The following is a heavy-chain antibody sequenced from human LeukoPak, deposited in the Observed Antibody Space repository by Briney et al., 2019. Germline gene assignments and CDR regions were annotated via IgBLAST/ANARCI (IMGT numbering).Heavy chain of an antibody. Sequence: GGSLRLSCAASGFTLSSYAMTWVRQAPGKGLEWVSVIYSGGSTYYADSVKGRFTISRDNSENTLYLQMNSLRAEDTAVYYCARGTTVWYFDYWGQGTLVTVSS. CDR3: ARGTTVWYFDY. J-gene: IGHJ4*02. CDR2: IYSGGST. CDR1: GFTLSSYA. D-gene: IGHD4-11*01. V-gene: IGHV3-53*01.